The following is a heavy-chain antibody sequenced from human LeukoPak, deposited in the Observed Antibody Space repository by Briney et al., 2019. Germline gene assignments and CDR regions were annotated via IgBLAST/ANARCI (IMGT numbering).Heavy chain of an antibody. CDR3: ARMTHSGSYYFDY. V-gene: IGHV3-48*02. Sequence: QPAGSLRLSCVASGFTFSRYNMNWVRQAPGKGLEWVSYISSSSSTIYYADSVKGRFTISRDNAKTSLYLQRNSLREEDTAVYYCARMTHSGSYYFDYWGQGTLVTVSS. CDR1: GFTFSRYN. CDR2: ISSSSSTI. D-gene: IGHD1-26*01. J-gene: IGHJ4*02.